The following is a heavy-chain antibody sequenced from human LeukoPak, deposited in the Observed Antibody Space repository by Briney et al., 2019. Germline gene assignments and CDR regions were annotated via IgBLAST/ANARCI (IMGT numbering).Heavy chain of an antibody. V-gene: IGHV3-48*01. D-gene: IGHD3-16*02. CDR2: ISSSRSVI. CDR3: ARGGHYDSVWGRYRQKDGFDY. J-gene: IGHJ4*02. Sequence: GGSLRLSCAAFGFTFSSYSMNWVRQAPGKGLEWISYISSSRSVIYYADSVKGRFTISRDNAKNSLYLQMNSLRAEDTAVYYCARGGHYDSVWGRYRQKDGFDYWGQGTLVTVSS. CDR1: GFTFSSYS.